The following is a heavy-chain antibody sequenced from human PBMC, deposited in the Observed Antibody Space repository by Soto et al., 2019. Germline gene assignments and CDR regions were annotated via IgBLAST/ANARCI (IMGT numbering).Heavy chain of an antibody. CDR3: ARSSSGWPFHAFDI. J-gene: IGHJ3*02. CDR2: ISSSSSTI. CDR1: GFTFSSYS. D-gene: IGHD6-19*01. V-gene: IGHV3-48*01. Sequence: PGGSLRLSCAASGFTFSSYSMNWVRQAPGKGLEWVSYISSSSSTIYYADSVKGRFTISRDNAKNSLYLQMNSLRAEDTAVYYCARSSSGWPFHAFDIWGQGTMVTVSS.